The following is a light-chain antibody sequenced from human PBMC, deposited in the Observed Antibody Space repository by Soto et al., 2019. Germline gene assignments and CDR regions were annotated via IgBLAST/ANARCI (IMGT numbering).Light chain of an antibody. V-gene: IGKV1-27*01. CDR2: GAS. CDR1: QGISNC. CDR3: QHYNSAPKT. J-gene: IGKJ1*01. Sequence: DVHMTQSPSSLSASVGYSFTITCRASQGISNCLAWYQQKPGKAPKLLIYGASTLESGVPSRFSGSGSGTDFTLTISSLQPEDFATYYCQHYNSAPKTFGPGTKVDIK.